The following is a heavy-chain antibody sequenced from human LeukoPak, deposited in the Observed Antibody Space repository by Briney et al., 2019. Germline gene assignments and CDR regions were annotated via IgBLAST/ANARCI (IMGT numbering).Heavy chain of an antibody. D-gene: IGHD3-10*01. CDR1: GFTFSNAW. J-gene: IGHJ4*02. Sequence: PGGSLRLSCAASGFTFSNAWMSWVRQAPGKGLVWVSRINSDGSSTSYADSVKGRFTISRDNAKNTLYLQMNSLRAEDTAVYYCARGGVLLWFGELLDQYYFDYWGQGTLVTVSS. V-gene: IGHV3-74*01. CDR2: INSDGSST. CDR3: ARGGVLLWFGELLDQYYFDY.